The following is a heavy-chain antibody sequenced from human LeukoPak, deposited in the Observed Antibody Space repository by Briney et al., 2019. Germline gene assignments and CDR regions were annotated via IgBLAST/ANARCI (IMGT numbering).Heavy chain of an antibody. D-gene: IGHD2-2*01. V-gene: IGHV3-21*01. CDR3: ARAVVPAATPSWFDP. CDR1: GFTFSSYS. CDR2: ISSSSSYI. Sequence: PGGSLRLSCAASGFTFSSYSMNWVRRAPGKGLEWVSSISSSSSYIYYADSVKGRFTISRDNAKNSLYLQMNSLRAEDTAVYYCARAVVPAATPSWFDPWGQGTLVTVSS. J-gene: IGHJ5*02.